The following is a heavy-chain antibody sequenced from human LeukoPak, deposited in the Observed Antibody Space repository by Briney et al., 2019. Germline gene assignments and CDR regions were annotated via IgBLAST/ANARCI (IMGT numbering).Heavy chain of an antibody. CDR2: INPNSGGT. D-gene: IGHD2-2*01. V-gene: IGHV1-2*02. Sequence: ASVKVSCKASGYTFTGYYMHWVRQAPGQGLEWMGWINPNSGGTNYAQKFQGRVTMTRDTSISTAYMELSRLRSDDTAVYYCARGKYCSSTSCFFGYYYYMDVWGKGTTVTVSS. J-gene: IGHJ6*03. CDR1: GYTFTGYY. CDR3: ARGKYCSSTSCFFGYYYYMDV.